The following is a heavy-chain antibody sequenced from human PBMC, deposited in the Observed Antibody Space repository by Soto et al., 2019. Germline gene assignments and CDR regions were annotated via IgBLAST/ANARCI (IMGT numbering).Heavy chain of an antibody. D-gene: IGHD6-13*01. CDR3: ARDGRSSSYDF. CDR2: IIPNFGTP. V-gene: IGHV1-69*18. CDR1: GATSSTYG. J-gene: IGHJ4*02. Sequence: QVQLVQSGAEVKKPGSSWKVSGKSFGATSSTYGINWVRQAPGQGLEWMGMIIPNFGTPTYAQKFRGRVSITADESTSTAYMELSSLTSDDTAFYYCARDGRSSSYDFWGQGTLVTVSS.